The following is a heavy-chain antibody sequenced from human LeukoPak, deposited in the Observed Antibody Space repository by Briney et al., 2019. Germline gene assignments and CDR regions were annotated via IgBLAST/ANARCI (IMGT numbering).Heavy chain of an antibody. V-gene: IGHV1-46*01. CDR1: GHTFTGYY. J-gene: IGHJ3*01. D-gene: IGHD2-2*01. CDR2: INPSGGLT. Sequence: ASVKVSCKASGHTFTGYYMHWVRQAPGQGLEWMGMINPSGGLTRYSQNFQGRVTMTRDTSTHTIYMEVSSLRSEDTAVYYCARAHYAGGGFDFWGQGTMVTISS. CDR3: ARAHYAGGGFDF.